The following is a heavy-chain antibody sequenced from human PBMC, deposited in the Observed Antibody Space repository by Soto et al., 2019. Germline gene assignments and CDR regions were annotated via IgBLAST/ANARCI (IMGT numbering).Heavy chain of an antibody. CDR2: IYYSGST. J-gene: IGHJ6*02. D-gene: IGHD2-8*02. CDR1: GGSISSYY. Sequence: SETLSLTCTVSGGSISSYYWSWIRQPPGKGLEWIGYIYYSGSTNYNPSLKSRVTISVDTSKNQFSLKLSSVTAADTAVYYCARVVPMDRGVDPYYYYGMDVWGQGTTVTVSS. CDR3: ARVVPMDRGVDPYYYYGMDV. V-gene: IGHV4-59*01.